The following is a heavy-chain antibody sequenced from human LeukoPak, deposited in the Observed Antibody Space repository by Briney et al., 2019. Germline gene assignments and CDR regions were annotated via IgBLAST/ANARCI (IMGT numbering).Heavy chain of an antibody. Sequence: ASVKVSCKASGYTFTSYGISWVRQAPGQGLEWMGWISAYNGNTNYAQKLQGRVTMTTDTSTSTAYMELRSLRSDDTAVDYCARDTYDFWSGYYNFDYWGQGTLVTVFS. CDR2: ISAYNGNT. CDR3: ARDTYDFWSGYYNFDY. V-gene: IGHV1-18*01. J-gene: IGHJ4*02. CDR1: GYTFTSYG. D-gene: IGHD3-3*01.